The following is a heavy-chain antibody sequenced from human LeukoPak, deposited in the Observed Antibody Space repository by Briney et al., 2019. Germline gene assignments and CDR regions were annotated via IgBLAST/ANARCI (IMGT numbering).Heavy chain of an antibody. CDR1: GFTFSSYG. CDR2: ISYDGSNK. Sequence: GRSLRLSCAASGFTFSSYGMHWVCQAPGKGLEWVAVISYDGSNKYYADSVKGRFTISRDNSKNTLYLQMNSLRAEDTAVYYCARAGRYCSGGSCYYYYYMDVWGKGTTVTISS. CDR3: ARAGRYCSGGSCYYYYYMDV. V-gene: IGHV3-30*03. D-gene: IGHD2-15*01. J-gene: IGHJ6*03.